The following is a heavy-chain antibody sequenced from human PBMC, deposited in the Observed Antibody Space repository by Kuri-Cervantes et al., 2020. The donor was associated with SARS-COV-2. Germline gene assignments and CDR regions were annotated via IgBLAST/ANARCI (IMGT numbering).Heavy chain of an antibody. Sequence: GGSLRLSCAASGFTFSSYRMNWVRQAQGKGLGWVSSISSSSSYIYYVDSVKGRFTISRDNSKNSLYLQMNSLRPENTALYFCAKAGGRSSVVTAKSYFDYWGQGTLVTVSS. CDR1: GFTFSSYR. CDR2: ISSSSSYI. J-gene: IGHJ4*02. D-gene: IGHD2-21*02. V-gene: IGHV3-21*04. CDR3: AKAGGRSSVVTAKSYFDY.